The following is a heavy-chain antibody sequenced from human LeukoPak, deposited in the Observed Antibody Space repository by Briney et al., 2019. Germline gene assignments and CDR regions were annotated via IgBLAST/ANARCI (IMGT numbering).Heavy chain of an antibody. CDR1: GGSISSYY. V-gene: IGHV4-59*01. CDR3: ARARYVNSFYAFDI. Sequence: PSETPSLTCTDSGGSISSYYWSWIRLPPGKGLEWIGYLSKSGNTNYSPSLKRPVTIFGDTSKNQFFLKLSSVTAADTAMYYCARARYVNSFYAFDIWGQGTLVTVSS. CDR2: LSKSGNT. J-gene: IGHJ3*02. D-gene: IGHD3-9*01.